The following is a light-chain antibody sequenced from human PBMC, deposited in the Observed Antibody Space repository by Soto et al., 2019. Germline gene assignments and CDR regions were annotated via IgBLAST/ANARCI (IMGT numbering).Light chain of an antibody. CDR2: GAS. J-gene: IGKJ5*01. CDR3: QQYGSLPIT. V-gene: IGKV3-20*01. Sequence: DNVLTQSPGTLSLSPGERATLSCSPGQSVSSSYLAWYQQKPGRAPRLLIYGASSRASGIPDRFSGSGSGTEFPLTISRLEPEDFAVYYCQQYGSLPITFGQGTRLEIK. CDR1: QSVSSSY.